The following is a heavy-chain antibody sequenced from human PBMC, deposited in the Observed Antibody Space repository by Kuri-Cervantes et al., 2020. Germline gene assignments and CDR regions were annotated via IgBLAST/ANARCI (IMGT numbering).Heavy chain of an antibody. D-gene: IGHD6-13*01. CDR3: ARVSVAAALDY. J-gene: IGHJ4*02. Sequence: SETLSLTCTVSGGSISSSSYYWGWIRQPPGKGLEWIGEIYHSGSTNYNPSLKSRVTISVDKSKNQFSLKLSSVTAADTAVYCCARVSVAAALDYWGQGTLVTVSS. CDR2: IYHSGST. CDR1: GGSISSSSYY. V-gene: IGHV4-39*07.